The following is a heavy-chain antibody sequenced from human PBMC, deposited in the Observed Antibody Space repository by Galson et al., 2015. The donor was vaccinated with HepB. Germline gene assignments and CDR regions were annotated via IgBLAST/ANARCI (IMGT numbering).Heavy chain of an antibody. Sequence: SLRLSCAASGFTVSSYDMHWVRQVTGKGLEWVSGIGIGGGTNYSGHVKGRFTITRENAKNSLYFQMQRLGVEDKAVYYCAREVVDGMSLIWYFDFWGRGTLVTVSS. CDR1: GFTVSSYD. CDR3: AREVVDGMSLIWYFDF. CDR2: IGIGGGT. D-gene: IGHD2-15*01. V-gene: IGHV3-13*01. J-gene: IGHJ2*01.